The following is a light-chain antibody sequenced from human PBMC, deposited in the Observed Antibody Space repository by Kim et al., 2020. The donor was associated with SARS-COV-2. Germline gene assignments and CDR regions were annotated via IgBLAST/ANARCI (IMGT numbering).Light chain of an antibody. J-gene: IGLJ2*01. V-gene: IGLV1-40*01. CDR2: DNS. CDR1: SSNIGAGYD. Sequence: QRVTTSCTGGSSNIGAGYDVHWYQQLPGTAPKLLIYDNSNRPSGVPDRFSGSKSGTSASLAITGLQAEDEADYYCQSYDSSLSAVVFGGGTQLTVL. CDR3: QSYDSSLSAVV.